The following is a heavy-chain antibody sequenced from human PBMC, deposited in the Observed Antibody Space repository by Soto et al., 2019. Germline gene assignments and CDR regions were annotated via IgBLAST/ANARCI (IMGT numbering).Heavy chain of an antibody. V-gene: IGHV2-70*12. Sequence: SGPTLVNPTQTLTLTCTFSGFSLSTSGMCVSWIRQPPGKALEWLALIDWDDDKYYSTSLKTRLTISKDTSKNQVVLTMTNMDPVDTATYYCAHRLSGSNWNGAYFDYWGQGTLVTVSS. CDR3: AHRLSGSNWNGAYFDY. CDR2: IDWDDDK. D-gene: IGHD1-1*01. J-gene: IGHJ4*02. CDR1: GFSLSTSGMC.